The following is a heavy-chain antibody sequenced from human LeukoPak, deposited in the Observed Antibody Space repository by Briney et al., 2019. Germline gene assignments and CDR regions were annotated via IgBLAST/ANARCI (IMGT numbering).Heavy chain of an antibody. CDR3: ASLRIFSSSDVNFDY. D-gene: IGHD6-6*01. CDR1: GGTSSSYA. CDR2: IIPIFGTA. Sequence: SVKVSCKASGGTSSSYAISWVRQAPGQGLEWMGGIIPIFGTANYAQKFQGRVTITADESTSTAYMELGSLRSGDTAVYYCASLRIFSSSDVNFDYWGQGTLVTVSS. V-gene: IGHV1-69*13. J-gene: IGHJ4*02.